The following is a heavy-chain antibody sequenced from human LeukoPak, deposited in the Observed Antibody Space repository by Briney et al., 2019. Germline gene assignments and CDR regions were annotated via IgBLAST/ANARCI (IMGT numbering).Heavy chain of an antibody. CDR2: IKPNSGDT. CDR3: ARGLHSGTYYRYGFDI. Sequence: EASVKVSCKASGYTFTDYFMHWVRQAPGQGLEWMGWIKPNSGDTNYAQKFQGSVTMTRDTSITTAYMELSRLRSADTAVYYCARGLHSGTYYRYGFDIWGQGTMVTVS. J-gene: IGHJ3*02. D-gene: IGHD1-26*01. CDR1: GYTFTDYF. V-gene: IGHV1-2*02.